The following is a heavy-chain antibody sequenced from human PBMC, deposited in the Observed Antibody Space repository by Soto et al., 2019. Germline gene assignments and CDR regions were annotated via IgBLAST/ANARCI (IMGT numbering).Heavy chain of an antibody. CDR1: GFIFRSYA. CDR2: ISISGGST. D-gene: IGHD1-26*01. V-gene: IGHV3-23*01. J-gene: IGHJ4*02. Sequence: EVQLLESGGGLVQPGGSLRLSCAASGFIFRSYAMSWVRQAPGKGLEWVSAISISGGSTYYADSVKGRFTISRANSKNTLYLQMNSLRAEDTAVYYCAKGRQWELPLDYWGQGTLVTVSS. CDR3: AKGRQWELPLDY.